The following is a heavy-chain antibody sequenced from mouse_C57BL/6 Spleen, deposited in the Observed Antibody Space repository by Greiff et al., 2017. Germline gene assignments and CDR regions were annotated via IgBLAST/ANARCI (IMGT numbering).Heavy chain of an antibody. D-gene: IGHD2-12*01. J-gene: IGHJ3*01. V-gene: IGHV5-9-1*02. Sequence: EVNVVESGEGLVKPGGSLKLSCAASGFTFSSYAMSWVRQTPEKRLEWVAYISSGGDYIYYADTVKGRFTISRDNARNTLYLQMSSLKSEDTAMYYCTRENYSNDVFAYWGQGTLVTVSA. CDR3: TRENYSNDVFAY. CDR1: GFTFSSYA. CDR2: ISSGGDYI.